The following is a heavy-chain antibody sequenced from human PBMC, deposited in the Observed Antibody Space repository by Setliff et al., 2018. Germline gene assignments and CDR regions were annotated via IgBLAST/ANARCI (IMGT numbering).Heavy chain of an antibody. V-gene: IGHV4-4*07. CDR2: IYVTEST. J-gene: IGHJ5*02. CDR1: GDSISNYY. D-gene: IGHD3-3*01. CDR3: ARERTIFGILVISGWFDP. Sequence: LSLTCTVSGDSISNYYWNWIRQPAGKGLEWIGRIYVTESTKYNPSLKSRVTMSVDTSRNQISLNLTSVTAADTAMYYCARERTIFGILVISGWFDPWGQGTVVTVSS.